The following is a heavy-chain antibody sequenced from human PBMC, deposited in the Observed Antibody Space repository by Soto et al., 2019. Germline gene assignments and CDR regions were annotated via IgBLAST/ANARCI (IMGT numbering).Heavy chain of an antibody. V-gene: IGHV1-69*02. CDR3: ATTLQQLAYFDY. CDR1: GGTFSSDS. Sequence: QVQLGQSGAEVKKPGSSVKVSCKASGGTFSSDSISWVRQAPGQGLEWVGRIIPLRGITKYAQKFQGRVAITADKSTITVYMALSRLRSYDTAVYYRATTLQQLAYFDYWGQGTLVSVSS. J-gene: IGHJ4*02. CDR2: IIPLRGIT. D-gene: IGHD6-13*01.